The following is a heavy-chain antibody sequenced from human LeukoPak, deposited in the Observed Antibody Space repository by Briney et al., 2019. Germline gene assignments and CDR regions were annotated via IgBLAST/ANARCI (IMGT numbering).Heavy chain of an antibody. Sequence: SQTPSLTCAISGDSVSSNSAAWNWIRQSPSRGLEWLGRTYYRSKWYNDYAVSVKSRITINPDTSKNQFSLQLNSVTTEDTAVYYCAGAGRGYSSSWYYFDCWGQGTLVTVSS. V-gene: IGHV6-1*01. J-gene: IGHJ4*02. CDR1: GDSVSSNSAA. CDR3: AGAGRGYSSSWYYFDC. CDR2: TYYRSKWYN. D-gene: IGHD6-13*01.